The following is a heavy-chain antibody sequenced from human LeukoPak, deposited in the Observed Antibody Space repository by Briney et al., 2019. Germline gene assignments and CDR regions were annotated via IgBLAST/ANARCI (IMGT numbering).Heavy chain of an antibody. CDR3: ARGPPFAS. Sequence: SETLSLTCTVSGASITSDDFYWNWIRQHPGKGLEWIGYIYYTGSTYYNSSLKSRVTISIDTSKNQFSLNPSSVTAADTAVYYCARGPPFASWGQGTLVTVSS. D-gene: IGHD3-16*01. CDR2: IYYTGST. J-gene: IGHJ1*01. CDR1: GASITSDDFY. V-gene: IGHV4-31*03.